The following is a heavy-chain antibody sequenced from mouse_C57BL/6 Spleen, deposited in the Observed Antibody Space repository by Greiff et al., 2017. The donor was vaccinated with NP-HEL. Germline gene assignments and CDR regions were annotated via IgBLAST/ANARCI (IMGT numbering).Heavy chain of an antibody. V-gene: IGHV5-9-1*02. CDR3: TREGYGKGIFDY. J-gene: IGHJ2*01. Sequence: EVMLVESGEGLVKPGGSLKLSCAASGFTFSSYAMSWVRQTPEKRLEWVAYISSGGDYIYYADTVKGRFTISRDNARNTLYLQMSSLKSEDTAMYYCTREGYGKGIFDYWGQGTTLTVSS. CDR1: GFTFSSYA. CDR2: ISSGGDYI. D-gene: IGHD2-10*02.